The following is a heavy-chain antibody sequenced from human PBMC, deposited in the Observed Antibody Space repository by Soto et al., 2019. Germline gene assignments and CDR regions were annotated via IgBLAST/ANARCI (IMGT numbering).Heavy chain of an antibody. Sequence: ASVKVSCKASGYNFMPYGVNWVRQAPGQGLEWMGWISPWKGNTNYAQSFQGRVTMTTDTSTSTAYMELRSLTSDDTAVYYCARDLNPSGSYYTDYWGPGTLVTVSS. CDR3: ARDLNPSGSYYTDY. V-gene: IGHV1-18*04. CDR1: GYNFMPYG. J-gene: IGHJ4*02. CDR2: ISPWKGNT. D-gene: IGHD3-10*01.